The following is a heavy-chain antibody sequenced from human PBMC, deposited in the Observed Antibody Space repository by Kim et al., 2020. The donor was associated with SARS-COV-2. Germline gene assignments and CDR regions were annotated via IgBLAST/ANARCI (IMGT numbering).Heavy chain of an antibody. CDR2: IYYSGST. D-gene: IGHD2-2*01. Sequence: SETLSLTCTVSGGSISSSSYYWGWIRQPPGKGLEWIGSIYYSGSTYYNPSLKSRVTISVDTSKNQFSLKLSSVTAADTAVYYCARRPARCRGTSCYGGEGFDPWGQGTLVTVSS. CDR3: ARRPARCRGTSCYGGEGFDP. J-gene: IGHJ5*02. V-gene: IGHV4-39*01. CDR1: GGSISSSSYY.